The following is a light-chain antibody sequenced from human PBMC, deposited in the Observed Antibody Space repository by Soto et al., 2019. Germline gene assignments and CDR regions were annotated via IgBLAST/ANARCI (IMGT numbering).Light chain of an antibody. V-gene: IGKV3-20*01. CDR2: DAS. Sequence: EIVLTQSPGTLSLSPGERATLSCRASQSVSNSYLAWHQQKPGRAPRLLIYDASNRATGIPDRFSGSGSGTDFTLTISRLEPEDFAVYYCQQYSSSPKTFGQGTKVDIK. CDR1: QSVSNSY. CDR3: QQYSSSPKT. J-gene: IGKJ1*01.